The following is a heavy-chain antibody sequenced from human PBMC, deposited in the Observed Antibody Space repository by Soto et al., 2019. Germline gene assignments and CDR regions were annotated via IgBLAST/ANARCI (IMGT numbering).Heavy chain of an antibody. V-gene: IGHV4-30-2*01. D-gene: IGHD4-17*01. J-gene: IGHJ4*02. CDR1: GGSISSGGYS. CDR3: ASLYGDYVRTFDY. CDR2: IYHSGRT. Sequence: PSLTCAVSGGSISSGGYSWSWIRQPPGKGLEWIGFIYHSGRTYYNPSLKSRVTISVDRSKDQFSLKLSSVTAADTAVYYCASLYGDYVRTFDYWGQGTLVTVSS.